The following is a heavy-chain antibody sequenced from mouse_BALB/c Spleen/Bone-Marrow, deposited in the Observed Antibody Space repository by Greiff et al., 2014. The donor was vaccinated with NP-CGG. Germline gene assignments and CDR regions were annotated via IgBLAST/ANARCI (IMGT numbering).Heavy chain of an antibody. Sequence: VQLKESGPELVKPGASVKMSCKASGYTFTSYVMHWVKQKPGQGLEWIGYINPYNDGTKYNEKFKGKAILTSDKSSSTAYMELSSLTSVGSAVYYCARGSSWAMDYWGQGTSVTVSS. CDR2: INPYNDGT. CDR3: ARGSSWAMDY. V-gene: IGHV1-14*01. J-gene: IGHJ4*01. D-gene: IGHD1-1*01. CDR1: GYTFTSYV.